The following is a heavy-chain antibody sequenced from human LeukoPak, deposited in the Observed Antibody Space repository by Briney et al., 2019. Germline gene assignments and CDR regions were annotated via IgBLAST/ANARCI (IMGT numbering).Heavy chain of an antibody. D-gene: IGHD2-2*01. J-gene: IGHJ4*02. Sequence: GGSLRLSCAASGVTFSSYSMNWVRQAPGKGLEWVSYISSSSSTIYYADSVKGRFTIPRDNAKNSLYLQMNSLRAADTAVYYCARVTRPRYCSSTSCPNEHDYWCQGTLATVSS. V-gene: IGHV3-48*04. CDR3: ARVTRPRYCSSTSCPNEHDY. CDR1: GVTFSSYS. CDR2: ISSSSSTI.